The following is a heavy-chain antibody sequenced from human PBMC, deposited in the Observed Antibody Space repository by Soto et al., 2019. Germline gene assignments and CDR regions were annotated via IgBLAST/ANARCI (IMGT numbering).Heavy chain of an antibody. CDR1: GGSISSGGYY. V-gene: IGHV4-31*03. CDR2: IYYSGST. D-gene: IGHD3-10*01. Sequence: SETLSFTCTVSGGSISSGGYYWSWIRQHPGKGLEWIGYIYYSGSTYYNPSLKSRVTISVDTSKNQFSLKLSSVTAADTAVYYCARTNSRLLWFGEFQYYFDYWGQGTLVTVSS. J-gene: IGHJ4*02. CDR3: ARTNSRLLWFGEFQYYFDY.